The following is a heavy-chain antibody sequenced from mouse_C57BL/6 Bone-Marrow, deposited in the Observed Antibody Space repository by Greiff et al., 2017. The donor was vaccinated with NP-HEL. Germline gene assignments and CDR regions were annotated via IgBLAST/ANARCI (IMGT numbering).Heavy chain of an antibody. CDR3: ARWTPTVGADY. J-gene: IGHJ2*01. V-gene: IGHV1-53*01. CDR2: INPSNGGT. D-gene: IGHD1-1*01. CDR1: GYTFTSYW. Sequence: QVQLQQPGTELVKPGASVKLSCKASGYTFTSYWMHWVKQRPGQGLEWIGNINPSNGGTNYNEKFKSKATLTVDTSSSTAYMQLSSLSSEDSAVYYCARWTPTVGADYWGQGTTLTVSS.